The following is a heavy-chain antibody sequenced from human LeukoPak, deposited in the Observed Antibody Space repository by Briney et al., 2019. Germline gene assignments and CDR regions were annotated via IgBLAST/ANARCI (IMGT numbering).Heavy chain of an antibody. CDR3: ARVKEHFYYYYAMDV. V-gene: IGHV7-4-1*02. CDR2: INTNTRNP. Sequence: GASVKVSCKASGGTFSSYAISWVRQAPGQGLEWMGWINTNTRNPTYAQGFTGRFVFSLDTSVSTAFLQISSLKAEDTAVYYCARVKEHFYYYYAMDVWGQGTTVAVSS. J-gene: IGHJ6*02. D-gene: IGHD1/OR15-1a*01. CDR1: GGTFSSYA.